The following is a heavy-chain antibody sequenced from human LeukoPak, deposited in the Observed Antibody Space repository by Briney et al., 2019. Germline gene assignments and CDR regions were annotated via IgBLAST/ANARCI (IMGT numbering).Heavy chain of an antibody. CDR3: AKDFVFRSSGYYYRFDY. CDR2: IRYDGSNK. Sequence: GGSLRLSCAASGFTFSSYGMHWVRQAPGKGLEWVAFIRYDGSNKYYADSVKGRFTISRDNSKNTLYLQMNSLRAEDTAVYYCAKDFVFRSSGYYYRFDYWGQGTLVTVSS. CDR1: GFTFSSYG. V-gene: IGHV3-30*02. D-gene: IGHD3-22*01. J-gene: IGHJ4*02.